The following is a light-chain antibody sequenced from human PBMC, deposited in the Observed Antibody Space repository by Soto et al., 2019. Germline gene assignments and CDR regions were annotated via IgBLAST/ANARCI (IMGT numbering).Light chain of an antibody. V-gene: IGKV1D-16*01. CDR3: QQYNIYPLT. Sequence: DVQMTQSPSSLSASVGDRVTITCRASQDINSYLAWYQQKPGNAPKSLIYAASSLQTGVPSRVSGSESGTDCTLTISNLLPEDSATYYCQQYNIYPLTFGGGTKVEIK. J-gene: IGKJ4*01. CDR1: QDINSY. CDR2: AAS.